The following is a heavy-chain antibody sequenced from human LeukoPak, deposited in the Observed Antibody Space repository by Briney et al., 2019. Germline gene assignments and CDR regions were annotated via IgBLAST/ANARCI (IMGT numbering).Heavy chain of an antibody. D-gene: IGHD2-15*01. Sequence: GASVKVSCKGSGYTFSSYAMHWVRQAPGQRLEWMGWINAGNGDTKYSQKFQGSVTITRDTSATTAYMELSSLRSEDTAVYYCARGTGCTGGSCSYYGMDVWGQGTTVTVSS. J-gene: IGHJ6*02. V-gene: IGHV1-3*01. CDR1: GYTFSSYA. CDR2: INAGNGDT. CDR3: ARGTGCTGGSCSYYGMDV.